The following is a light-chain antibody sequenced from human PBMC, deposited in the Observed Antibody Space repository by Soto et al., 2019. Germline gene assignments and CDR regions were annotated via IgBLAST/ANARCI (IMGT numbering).Light chain of an antibody. CDR1: QSIRTY. J-gene: IGKJ5*01. CDR2: AVS. Sequence: IKVAQAPCAPSACVGDSVTITFRASQSIRTYLNWYQQKPGKATKLLICAVSNLESGVPSRFSGSGPGTYFTLTMSSLPPEQFATSSCQPTSSMPVTLGQGTRLEIK. V-gene: IGKV1-39*01. CDR3: QPTSSMPVT.